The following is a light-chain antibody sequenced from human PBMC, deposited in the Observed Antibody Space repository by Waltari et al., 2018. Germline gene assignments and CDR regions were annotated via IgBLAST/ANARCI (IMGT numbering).Light chain of an antibody. CDR1: SSNIGAGYD. V-gene: IGLV1-40*01. CDR2: GNS. Sequence: QSVLTQPPSVSGAPGQRVTISCTGSSSNIGAGYDVHWYQQLPGTAPKLLIYGNSNLPSGLPARFSGSKSGTSASLAITGLQAEDAADYYCQSDDSSLSGSYVFGTGTKVTVL. J-gene: IGLJ1*01. CDR3: QSDDSSLSGSYV.